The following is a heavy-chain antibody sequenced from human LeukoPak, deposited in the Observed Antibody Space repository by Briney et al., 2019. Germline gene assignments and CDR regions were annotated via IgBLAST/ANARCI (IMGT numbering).Heavy chain of an antibody. CDR2: IIPIFGTA. CDR1: GGTFSSYA. Sequence: APVKVSCKASGGTFSSYAISWVRQAPGQGLEWMGGIIPIFGTANYAQKFQGRVTITTDESTSTAYMELSSLRSEDTAVYYCARVVRYDFWSGYYGIAKYYYYYMDVWGKGTTVTVSS. J-gene: IGHJ6*03. D-gene: IGHD3-3*01. CDR3: ARVVRYDFWSGYYGIAKYYYYYMDV. V-gene: IGHV1-69*05.